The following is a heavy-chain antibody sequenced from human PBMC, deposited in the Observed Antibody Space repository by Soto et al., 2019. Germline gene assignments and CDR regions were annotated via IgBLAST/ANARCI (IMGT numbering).Heavy chain of an antibody. CDR2: ISGSGVIT. D-gene: IGHD1-26*01. CDR3: AKANHYYSFDY. Sequence: GGSLRLSCAACGLSFSTYSMSWVRQAPGKGLEWVSGISGSGVITKYADSVKGRFTISRDNSKNTLYLQMNSLRDEDTAVYYCAKANHYYSFDYWGQGTLVTVCS. J-gene: IGHJ4*02. CDR1: GLSFSTYS. V-gene: IGHV3-23*01.